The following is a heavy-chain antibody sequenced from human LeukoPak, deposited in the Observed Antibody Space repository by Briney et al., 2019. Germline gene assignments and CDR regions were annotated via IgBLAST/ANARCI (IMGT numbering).Heavy chain of an antibody. CDR2: MYYDGST. J-gene: IGHJ4*02. Sequence: PSETLSLTCTVSGGSIYSTTFYWGWIRQPPGKGLEWIGSMYYDGSTYHNPSLKSRVTVSVDTSNNQFSLKLTSVTAADTAVYFCARRSDSGSDDGEDYFDYWGQGTLVTVSS. CDR1: GGSIYSTTFY. CDR3: ARRSDSGSDDGEDYFDY. V-gene: IGHV4-39*01. D-gene: IGHD1-26*01.